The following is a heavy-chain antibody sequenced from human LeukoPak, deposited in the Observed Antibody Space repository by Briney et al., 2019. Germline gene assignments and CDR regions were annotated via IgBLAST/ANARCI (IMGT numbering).Heavy chain of an antibody. CDR3: ARDRGIAAADG. D-gene: IGHD6-13*01. Sequence: GGSLRLSCAASGFTFSSCSMNWVRQAPGKGLEWVSSISSSSSYIYYADSVKGRFTISRDNAKNSLYLQMNSLRAEDTAVYYCARDRGIAAADGWGQGTLVTVSS. CDR2: ISSSSSYI. CDR1: GFTFSSCS. J-gene: IGHJ4*02. V-gene: IGHV3-21*01.